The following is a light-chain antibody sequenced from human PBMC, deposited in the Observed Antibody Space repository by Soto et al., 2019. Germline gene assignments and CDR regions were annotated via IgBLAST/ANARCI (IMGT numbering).Light chain of an antibody. J-gene: IGLJ1*01. CDR3: SSYTTTNTLYV. Sequence: QSVLTQPASVSGSPGQSITIPCTGTNSDVGGYNYVSWHQHHPGKAPKLMIYEVFNRPSGVSSRFSGSESGSTASLTISGLQAEDEADYYCSSYTTTNTLYVFGTGTKVTVL. CDR1: NSDVGGYNY. V-gene: IGLV2-14*01. CDR2: EVF.